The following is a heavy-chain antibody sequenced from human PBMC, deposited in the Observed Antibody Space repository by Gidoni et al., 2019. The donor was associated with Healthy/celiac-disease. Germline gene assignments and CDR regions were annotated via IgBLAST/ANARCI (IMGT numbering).Heavy chain of an antibody. CDR3: AKERSMGLRWSLRDAFDI. Sequence: EVQLLESGGGLVQPGGSLRPSCAASGFTCSTSAMSWVRQAPGKGLEWVSEISGSGGSTYYADSVKGRFTISRDNSKNTLYLQMNSLRAEDTAVYYCAKERSMGLRWSLRDAFDIWGQGTMVTVSS. J-gene: IGHJ3*02. V-gene: IGHV3-23*01. CDR1: GFTCSTSA. CDR2: ISGSGGST. D-gene: IGHD4-17*01.